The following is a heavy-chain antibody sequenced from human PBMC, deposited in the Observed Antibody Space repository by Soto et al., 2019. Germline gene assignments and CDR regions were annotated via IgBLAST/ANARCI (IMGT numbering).Heavy chain of an antibody. CDR2: MGGAGAR. D-gene: IGHD3-10*01. CDR1: RFTYNSYD. V-gene: IGHV3-13*01. CDR3: TRAAFGDGMDL. J-gene: IGHJ6*02. Sequence: EVQLVESGGGLVQPGGSLRLSCAAFRFTYNSYDMHWVRQVTGKGLEWVSSMGGAGAREYADSVKGRFIISRDNAKNSLYLQMDSLRAGDTAVYYCTRAAFGDGMDLWGQGTPVTVSS.